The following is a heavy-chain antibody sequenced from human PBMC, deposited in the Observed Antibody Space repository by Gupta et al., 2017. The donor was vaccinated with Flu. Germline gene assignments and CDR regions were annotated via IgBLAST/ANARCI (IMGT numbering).Heavy chain of an antibody. Sequence: QVQLQQWGAGLLKPSETLSLTCAVYGGSFSGYYWSWIRQPPGKGLEWTGEINHSGSTNYKPSLKSRVTISVDTSKNQFSLKLSSVTAADTAVYYCAIDVDIVAPTWGQGTLVTVS. D-gene: IGHD5-12*01. J-gene: IGHJ4*02. CDR3: AIDVDIVAPT. CDR1: GGSFSGYY. V-gene: IGHV4-34*01. CDR2: INHSGST.